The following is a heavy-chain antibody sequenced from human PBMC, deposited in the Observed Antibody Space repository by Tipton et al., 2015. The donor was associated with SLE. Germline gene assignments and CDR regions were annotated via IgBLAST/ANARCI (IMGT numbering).Heavy chain of an antibody. D-gene: IGHD5-24*01. CDR2: IGIAGDT. V-gene: IGHV3-13*01. J-gene: IGHJ4*02. CDR3: VRGQSATEEFDS. Sequence: SLRLSCAASGFTLSTYDMHWVRQGTGKGLEWVSVIGIAGDTYYPDSVKGRFTISRENGKNSLHLQMNRLRAGDTAVYYCVRGQSATEEFDSWGQGTQVTVSS. CDR1: GFTLSTYD.